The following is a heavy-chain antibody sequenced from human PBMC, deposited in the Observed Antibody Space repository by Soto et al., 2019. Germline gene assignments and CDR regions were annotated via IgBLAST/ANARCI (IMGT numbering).Heavy chain of an antibody. CDR1: GDTFTNFR. J-gene: IGHJ5*02. CDR3: ATVLRGVVNWFDP. V-gene: IGHV1-18*01. D-gene: IGHD3-10*01. CDR2: IATYNSNR. Sequence: HLVQSGPEVKKPGASITVSCKTSGDTFTNFRLSWVRQAPGQGLEWMGWIATYNSNRNYAQKFQGRLTLTRDTSTRTAYMELKSLRYDDTAVYYCATVLRGVVNWFDPWGQGTLVTVSS.